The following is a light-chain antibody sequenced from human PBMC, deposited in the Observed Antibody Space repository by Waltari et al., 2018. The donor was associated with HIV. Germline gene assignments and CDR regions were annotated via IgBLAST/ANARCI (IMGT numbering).Light chain of an antibody. CDR1: QSISSW. J-gene: IGKJ1*01. CDR3: QQYNIYST. CDR2: KAS. Sequence: IQVTPAPPPLSSSVGDIVTITCRASQSISSWLAWYQQQPGKAPKLLIYKASSLETGVPSRFSGSGSGTEFTLTISSLQPDDFATYYCQQYNIYSTFGQGTKVEIK. V-gene: IGKV1-5*03.